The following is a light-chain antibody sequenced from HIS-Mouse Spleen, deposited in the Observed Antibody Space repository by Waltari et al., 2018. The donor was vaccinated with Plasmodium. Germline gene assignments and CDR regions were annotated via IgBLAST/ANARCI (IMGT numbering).Light chain of an antibody. J-gene: IGLJ2*01. CDR3: SSYTSSSTHVV. V-gene: IGLV2-14*01. Sequence: QSALTQPASVSGSPGQSITIPCTGTSSDVGGYNYVSWYQQHPGNAPKLMLYEVSNRPSGGPNRFSGSKSGNTASLTISGLQAEDEADYYCSSYTSSSTHVVFGGGTKLTVL. CDR1: SSDVGGYNY. CDR2: EVS.